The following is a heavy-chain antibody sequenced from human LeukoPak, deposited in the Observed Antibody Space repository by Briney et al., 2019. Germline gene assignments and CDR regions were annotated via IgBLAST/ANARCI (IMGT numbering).Heavy chain of an antibody. Sequence: PSETLSLTCTVSGGSISSSSYYWGWIRQPPGKGLEWIGSIYYSGSTYYNPSLKSRVTISVDTSKNQFSLKLSSVTAADTAVYYCASSGVVAATQFDYWGQGTLVTVSS. D-gene: IGHD2-15*01. CDR2: IYYSGST. V-gene: IGHV4-39*01. J-gene: IGHJ4*02. CDR1: GGSISSSSYY. CDR3: ASSGVVAATQFDY.